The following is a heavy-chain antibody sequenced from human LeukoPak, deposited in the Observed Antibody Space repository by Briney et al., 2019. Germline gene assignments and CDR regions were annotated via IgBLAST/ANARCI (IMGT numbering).Heavy chain of an antibody. CDR1: GFTFSSYA. Sequence: GGTLRLSCAASGFTFSSYAMSWVRQAPGKGLEWVSAISGSGGSTYYADSVKGRFTISRDNSKNTLYLQMNSLRAEDTAVYYCAKDGWLLMYYFDYWGQGTLVTVSS. J-gene: IGHJ4*02. CDR3: AKDGWLLMYYFDY. CDR2: ISGSGGST. D-gene: IGHD2-8*01. V-gene: IGHV3-23*01.